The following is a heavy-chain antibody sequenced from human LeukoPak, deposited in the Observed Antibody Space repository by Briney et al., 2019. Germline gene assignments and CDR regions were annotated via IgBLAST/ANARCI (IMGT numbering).Heavy chain of an antibody. CDR1: GGSFSGYY. Sequence: PSETLSLTCAVYGGSFSGYYWSWIRQPPGKGLEWIGEINHSGSTNYNPSLKSRVTISVDTSKNQFSLKLSSVTAADTAVYYCARLESTSSIAARYAFDIWGQGTMVTVSS. J-gene: IGHJ3*02. D-gene: IGHD6-6*01. CDR2: INHSGST. V-gene: IGHV4-34*01. CDR3: ARLESTSSIAARYAFDI.